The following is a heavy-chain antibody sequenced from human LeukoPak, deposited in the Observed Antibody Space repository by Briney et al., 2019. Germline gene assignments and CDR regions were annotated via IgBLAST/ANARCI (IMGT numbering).Heavy chain of an antibody. V-gene: IGHV4-39*07. D-gene: IGHD2-15*01. CDR1: GGSIGSSSYY. CDR3: AREAAATDTYYYYYMDV. CDR2: IYYSGST. Sequence: TSETLSLTCTVSGGSIGSSSYYWGWIRQPPGKGLEWIGSIYYSGSTYYNPSLKSRVTISVVTSKNQFSLKLSSVTAADTAVYDCAREAAATDTYYYYYMDVWGKGTTVTVSS. J-gene: IGHJ6*03.